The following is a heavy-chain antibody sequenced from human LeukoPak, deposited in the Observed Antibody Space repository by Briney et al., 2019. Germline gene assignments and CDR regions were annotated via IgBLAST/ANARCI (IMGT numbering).Heavy chain of an antibody. CDR3: ARYFYSGSYAA. V-gene: IGHV4-34*01. CDR2: INHSGST. CDR1: GGSFSGYY. D-gene: IGHD1-26*01. Sequence: PSETLSLTCAVYGGSFSGYYWSWIRQPPGKGLEWIGEINHSGSTNYNPSLKSRVTISVDTSENQSSLKLSSVTAADTAVYYCARYFYSGSYAAWGQGTLVTVSS. J-gene: IGHJ5*02.